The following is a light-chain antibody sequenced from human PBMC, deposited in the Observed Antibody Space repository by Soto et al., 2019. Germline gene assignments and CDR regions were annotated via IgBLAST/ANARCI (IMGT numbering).Light chain of an antibody. J-gene: IGLJ2*01. CDR3: QSYDSSLGVV. CDR2: GNS. Sequence: QSVLTQPPSVSGAPGQRVTISCTGSSSNIGAGYDVHWYQQLPGTAPKLLIYGNSNRPSGVPDRFSGSKSGTSASLAITGLKAEDEAVYYCQSYDSSLGVVFGGGTKLTVL. CDR1: SSNIGAGYD. V-gene: IGLV1-40*01.